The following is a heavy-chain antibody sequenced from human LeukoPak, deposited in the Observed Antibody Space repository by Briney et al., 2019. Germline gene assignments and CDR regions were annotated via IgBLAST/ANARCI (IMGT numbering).Heavy chain of an antibody. D-gene: IGHD5-18*01. Sequence: EGSLRLSCAASGFTFSSYEMNWVRQAPGKGLEWVSYISSSGSTIYYADSVKGRFTISRDNAKNSLYLQMNSLRAEDTAVYYCARAKGYGHLGYYYYGMDVWGQGTTVTVSS. V-gene: IGHV3-48*03. CDR2: ISSSGSTI. CDR1: GFTFSSYE. CDR3: ARAKGYGHLGYYYYGMDV. J-gene: IGHJ6*02.